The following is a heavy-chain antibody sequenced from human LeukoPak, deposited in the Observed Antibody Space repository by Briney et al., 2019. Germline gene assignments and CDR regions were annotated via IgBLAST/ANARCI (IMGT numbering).Heavy chain of an antibody. CDR3: ARALVTRLGAFDI. Sequence: GGSLRLSCAAAGFTFSNDWMHWVRQAPGKGLEWASRTKSDGSGTNYADSVKGRFTISRDNAQNTLYLQMNNLGVDDTAVYYCARALVTRLGAFDIWGQGTMVIVFS. V-gene: IGHV3-74*01. CDR1: GFTFSNDW. D-gene: IGHD1-26*01. CDR2: TKSDGSGT. J-gene: IGHJ3*02.